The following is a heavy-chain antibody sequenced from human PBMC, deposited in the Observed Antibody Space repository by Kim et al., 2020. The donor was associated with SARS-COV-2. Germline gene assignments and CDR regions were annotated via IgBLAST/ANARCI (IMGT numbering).Heavy chain of an antibody. V-gene: IGHV3-23*01. CDR2: TK. CDR3: AARFGYQFDY. Sequence: TKYYAESVKGRFTISRDNSMNTFYVQVDSLRAEDTAVYFCAARFGYQFDYWGQGTLVTVSS. J-gene: IGHJ4*02. D-gene: IGHD6-25*01.